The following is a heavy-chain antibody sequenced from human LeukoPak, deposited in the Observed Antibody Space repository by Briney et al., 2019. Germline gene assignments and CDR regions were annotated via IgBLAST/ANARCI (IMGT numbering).Heavy chain of an antibody. CDR2: IYYSGST. J-gene: IGHJ6*03. CDR3: ARVLSGRGSLYDYYYYMDV. CDR1: GGSISSYY. D-gene: IGHD3-10*01. Sequence: SETLSLTCTVSGGSISSYYWSWIRQPPGKGLEWIGYIYYSGSTNYNPSLKSRVTISVDTSKNQFSLKLSSVTAADTAVYYCARVLSGRGSLYDYYYYMDVWGKGTTVTISS. V-gene: IGHV4-59*01.